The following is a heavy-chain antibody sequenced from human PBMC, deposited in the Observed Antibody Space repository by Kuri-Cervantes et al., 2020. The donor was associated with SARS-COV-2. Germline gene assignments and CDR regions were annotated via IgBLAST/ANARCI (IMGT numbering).Heavy chain of an antibody. D-gene: IGHD3-3*01. J-gene: IGHJ4*02. CDR2: IYYSGST. CDR3: ARDSYYDFWSGYYSY. Sequence: SETLSLTCTVSGGPVSSGSYYWSWIRQPPGKGLEWIGYIYYSGSTNYNPSLKSRVTISVDTSKNQFSLKLSSVTAADTAVYYCARDSYYDFWSGYYSYWGQGTLVTVSS. V-gene: IGHV4-61*01. CDR1: GGPVSSGSYY.